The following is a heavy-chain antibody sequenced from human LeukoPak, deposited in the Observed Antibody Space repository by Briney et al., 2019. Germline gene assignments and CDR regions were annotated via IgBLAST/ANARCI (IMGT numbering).Heavy chain of an antibody. J-gene: IGHJ6*02. Sequence: ASVKVSCKASGYTFTGYYMHWVRQAPGQGLEWMGWINPNSGGTNYAQKFQGRVTMTRDTSISTAYMELSRLRSDDTAVYYCARDRYCSGGSCYFPYGMDVWGQGTTVTVSS. CDR1: GYTFTGYY. D-gene: IGHD2-15*01. CDR2: INPNSGGT. V-gene: IGHV1-2*02. CDR3: ARDRYCSGGSCYFPYGMDV.